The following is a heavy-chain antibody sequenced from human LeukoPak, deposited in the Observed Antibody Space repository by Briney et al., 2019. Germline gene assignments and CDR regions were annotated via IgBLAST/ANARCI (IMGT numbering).Heavy chain of an antibody. CDR2: IYSGGST. CDR3: ARATPGYYDSSGYPSTDFDY. V-gene: IGHV3-66*01. Sequence: GGSLRLSCAASGFTVSSNYMSWVRQAPGKGLEWVLVIYSGGSTYYADSVKGRFTISRDNSKNTLYLQMNSLRAEDTAVYYCARATPGYYDSSGYPSTDFDYWGQGTLVTVSS. CDR1: GFTVSSNY. D-gene: IGHD3-22*01. J-gene: IGHJ4*02.